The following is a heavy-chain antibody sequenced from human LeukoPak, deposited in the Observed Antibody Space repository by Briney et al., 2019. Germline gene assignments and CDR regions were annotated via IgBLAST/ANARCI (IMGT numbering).Heavy chain of an antibody. CDR1: GFSFSNYE. Sequence: GGSLRLSCVASGFSFSNYEMNWVRQAPGKGLEWVSAMSSSDDGRYYAASVRGRFTISRDTSRSTLYLQMNSLRAEDAAVYYCAKGLEMTTRTPGDYWGQGTLVTVSS. J-gene: IGHJ4*02. V-gene: IGHV3-23*01. CDR3: AKGLEMTTRTPGDY. CDR2: MSSSDDGR. D-gene: IGHD5-24*01.